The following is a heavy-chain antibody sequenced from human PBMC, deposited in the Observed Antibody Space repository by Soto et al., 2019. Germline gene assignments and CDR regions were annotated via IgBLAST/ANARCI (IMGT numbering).Heavy chain of an antibody. V-gene: IGHV3-30*02. D-gene: IGHD5-12*01. CDR3: AKDTATAITSYYFYGMDV. Sequence: GGSLRLSCAASGFTFSSYGMHWVRQAPGKGLEWVAVIWYDGRNKYYADSVRGRFTTSRDNSKNTLHLQMNSLRGEDTAVYYCAKDTATAITSYYFYGMDVWGQGTTVTVSS. CDR1: GFTFSSYG. J-gene: IGHJ6*02. CDR2: IWYDGRNK.